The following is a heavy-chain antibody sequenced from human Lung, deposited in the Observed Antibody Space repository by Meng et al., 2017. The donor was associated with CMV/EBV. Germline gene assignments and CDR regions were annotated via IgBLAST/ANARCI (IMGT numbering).Heavy chain of an antibody. CDR1: GYSFTSYW. CDR3: ARVGYCSGGSCSPFDP. J-gene: IGHJ5*02. CDR2: IYPGDSDT. D-gene: IGHD2-15*01. Sequence: KVSXKGSGYSFTSYWIGWVRQMPGKGLEWMGIIYPGDSDTRYSPSFQGQVTISADKSISTAYLQWSSLKASDTAMYYCARVGYCSGGSCSPFDPWGQGXLVTVSS. V-gene: IGHV5-51*01.